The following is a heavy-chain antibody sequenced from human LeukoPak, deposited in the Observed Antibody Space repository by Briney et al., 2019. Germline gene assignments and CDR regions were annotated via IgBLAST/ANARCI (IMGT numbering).Heavy chain of an antibody. D-gene: IGHD6-13*01. CDR1: ELTVSSDY. CDR2: IYSGGGT. Sequence: GGSLRLSCAASELTVSSDYMSWVRQAPGKGLEWVSTIYSGGGTYYADSVKGRFTISRDNSKNTLYLQMNSLRAEDTAVYYCARHYHGSIWYNYFHYWGQGTLVTVSS. J-gene: IGHJ4*02. V-gene: IGHV3-66*04. CDR3: ARHYHGSIWYNYFHY.